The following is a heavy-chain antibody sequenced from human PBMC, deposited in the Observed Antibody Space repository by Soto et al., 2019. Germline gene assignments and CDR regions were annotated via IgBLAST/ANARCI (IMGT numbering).Heavy chain of an antibody. CDR1: GYTFTSYY. V-gene: IGHV1-46*01. J-gene: IGHJ6*02. Sequence: ASVKVSCKASGYTFTSYYMHWVRQAPGQGLEWMGIINPSGGSTSYAQKFQGRVTMTRDTSTSTVYMELSSLRSEDTAVYYCAICITGTTLYYYGMDVWGQGTTVTVSS. D-gene: IGHD1-7*01. CDR3: AICITGTTLYYYGMDV. CDR2: INPSGGST.